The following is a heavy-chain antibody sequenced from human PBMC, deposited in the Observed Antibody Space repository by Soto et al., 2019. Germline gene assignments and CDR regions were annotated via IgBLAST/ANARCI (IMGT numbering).Heavy chain of an antibody. CDR2: IYYSGST. CDR3: ARVQSYYCGMDV. CDR1: GGSISSSSYY. J-gene: IGHJ6*02. D-gene: IGHD3-10*01. Sequence: QLQLQESGPGLVKPSETLSLTCTVSGGSISSSSYYWGWIRQPPGKGLEWIGSIYYSGSTYYNPSLKSRVTISVDTSNNQFSLKLSSVTAADTAVYYCARVQSYYCGMDVWGQGTTVTVSS. V-gene: IGHV4-39*01.